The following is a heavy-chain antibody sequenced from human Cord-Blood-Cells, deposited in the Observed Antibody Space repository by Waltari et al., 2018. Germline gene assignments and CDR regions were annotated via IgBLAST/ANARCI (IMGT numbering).Heavy chain of an antibody. Sequence: QVQLQQWGAGLLKPSETLSLTCAVYGGSFSGYYWSWIRQPPGKGREWIGEINHSGSTTYNQSLKSRVTISVDTSKNQFSLKLSSVTAADTAVYYCARVAGSYGFYYYYGMDVWGQGTTVTVSS. CDR3: ARVAGSYGFYYYYGMDV. J-gene: IGHJ6*02. V-gene: IGHV4-34*01. D-gene: IGHD5-18*01. CDR2: INHSGST. CDR1: GGSFSGYY.